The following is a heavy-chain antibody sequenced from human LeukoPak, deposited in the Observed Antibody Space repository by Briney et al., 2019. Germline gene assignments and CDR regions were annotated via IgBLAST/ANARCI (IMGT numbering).Heavy chain of an antibody. V-gene: IGHV4-34*01. J-gene: IGHJ3*02. CDR1: GGSFSGYY. Sequence: SETLSLTCAVYGGSFSGYYWSWIRQPPGKGLEWIGEINHSGSTNYNPSLKSRVTISVDTSKNQFSLKLSSVTAADTAVYYCARAQGYCSSTSCSDAFDIWGQGTMVTVSS. D-gene: IGHD2-2*01. CDR2: INHSGST. CDR3: ARAQGYCSSTSCSDAFDI.